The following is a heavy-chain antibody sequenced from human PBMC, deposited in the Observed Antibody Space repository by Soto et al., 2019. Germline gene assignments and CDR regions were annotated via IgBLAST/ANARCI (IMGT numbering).Heavy chain of an antibody. CDR3: ARQEADSSGYGPWYYFDY. J-gene: IGHJ4*02. CDR2: IYYSGST. D-gene: IGHD3-22*01. CDR1: GGSISSSSYY. V-gene: IGHV4-39*01. Sequence: SSETLSLTCTVSGGSISSSSYYWGWIRQPPGKGLEWIGSIYYSGSTYYNPSLKSRVTISVDTSKNQFSLKLSSVTAADTAVYYCARQEADSSGYGPWYYFDYWGQGTLVTVSS.